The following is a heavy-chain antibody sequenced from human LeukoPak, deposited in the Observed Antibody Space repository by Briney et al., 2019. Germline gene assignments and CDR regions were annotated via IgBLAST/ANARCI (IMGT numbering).Heavy chain of an antibody. V-gene: IGHV2-70*11. CDR1: GFSLSTSGMC. CDR2: IDWDDDK. Sequence: SGPTLVNPTQTLTLTCTFSGFSLSTSGMCVSWIRQPPGKALEWLARIDWDDDKYYSTSLKTRLTISKDTSKNHVVLTMTNMDPVDTATYYCARYDYGYRGRAFDIWGQGTMVTVSS. J-gene: IGHJ3*02. CDR3: ARYDYGYRGRAFDI. D-gene: IGHD4-17*01.